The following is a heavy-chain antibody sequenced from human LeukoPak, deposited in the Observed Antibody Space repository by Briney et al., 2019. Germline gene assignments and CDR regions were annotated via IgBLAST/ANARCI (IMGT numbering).Heavy chain of an antibody. V-gene: IGHV3-30*18. CDR3: AKGAYYDL. D-gene: IGHD3-22*01. CDR1: GFTFSSYG. Sequence: GGSLRLSCAASGFTFSSYGMHWVRQAPGKGLEWVAVISYDGSNKYYADSVKGRFTISRDNSKNTLFLQMNSLRAEDTAVYYCAKGAYYDLWGQGTLVTVSS. J-gene: IGHJ4*02. CDR2: ISYDGSNK.